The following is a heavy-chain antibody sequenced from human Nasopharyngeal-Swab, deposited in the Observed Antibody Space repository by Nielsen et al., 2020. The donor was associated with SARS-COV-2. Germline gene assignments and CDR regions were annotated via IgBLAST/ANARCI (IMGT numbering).Heavy chain of an antibody. CDR1: GFTFSSYS. D-gene: IGHD4-17*01. Sequence: LSLTCAASGFTFSSYSMNWVRQAPGKGLEWVSSISSSSSYIYYADSVKGRFTISRDNAKNSLYLQMNSLRAEDTAVYYCARDLSTTVTTRGVLDYWGQGTLVTVSS. CDR3: ARDLSTTVTTRGVLDY. CDR2: ISSSSSYI. V-gene: IGHV3-21*01. J-gene: IGHJ4*02.